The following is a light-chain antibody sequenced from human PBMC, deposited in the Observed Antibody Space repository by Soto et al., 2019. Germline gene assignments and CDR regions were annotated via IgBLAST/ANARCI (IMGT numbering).Light chain of an antibody. J-gene: IGKJ1*01. CDR2: GAS. Sequence: EIVLTQSPGTLSLSPGDRATLSCRYSQTVRANYLAWYQQKPGQAPRLVIHGASNRATDIPDRVSGIGSGTDFTLTINRLEPEDFAVYYCQQYGDSPVTFGQGTKVEIK. V-gene: IGKV3-20*01. CDR3: QQYGDSPVT. CDR1: QTVRANY.